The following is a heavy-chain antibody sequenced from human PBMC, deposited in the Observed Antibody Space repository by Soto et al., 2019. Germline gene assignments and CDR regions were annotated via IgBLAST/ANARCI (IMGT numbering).Heavy chain of an antibody. CDR1: GFTFDTYA. J-gene: IGHJ4*02. V-gene: IGHV3-23*01. CDR3: AKRGGIAAGTGYFDN. D-gene: IGHD6-13*01. Sequence: GGSLRLSCAASGFTFDTYAMTWVRQAPGKGLEWVSSISASGLTTHYTDSVKGRFTVSRDNSQSMLYLQMNSLRAEDTAVYYCAKRGGIAAGTGYFDNWGQGTLVTVSS. CDR2: ISASGLTT.